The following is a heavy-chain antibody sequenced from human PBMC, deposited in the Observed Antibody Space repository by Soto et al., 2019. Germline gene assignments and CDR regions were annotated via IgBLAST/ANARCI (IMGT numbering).Heavy chain of an antibody. J-gene: IGHJ4*02. D-gene: IGHD2-2*01. CDR2: IYHSGST. Sequence: SETLSLTCAVSGGSISSGGYSWSWIRQPPGKGLEWIGYIYHSGSTNYNPSLKSRVTISVDKSKNQFSLKLSSVTAADTAVYYCASRPTTPFDYWGQGILVTVSS. CDR3: ASRPTTPFDY. CDR1: GGSISSGGYS. V-gene: IGHV4-30-2*01.